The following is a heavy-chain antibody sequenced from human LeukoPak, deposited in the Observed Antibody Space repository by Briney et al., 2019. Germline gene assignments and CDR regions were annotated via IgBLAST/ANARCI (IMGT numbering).Heavy chain of an antibody. Sequence: LSLTCTVSGYSISSGYYWGWIRQPPGKGLEWVSYISSSSSTIYYADSVKGRFTISRDNAKNSLYLQMNSLRAEDTAVYYCARDNIVVVPAAIEYYMDVWGKGTTVTVSS. CDR1: GYSISSGYY. D-gene: IGHD2-2*01. CDR3: ARDNIVVVPAAIEYYMDV. CDR2: ISSSSSTI. J-gene: IGHJ6*03. V-gene: IGHV3-11*04.